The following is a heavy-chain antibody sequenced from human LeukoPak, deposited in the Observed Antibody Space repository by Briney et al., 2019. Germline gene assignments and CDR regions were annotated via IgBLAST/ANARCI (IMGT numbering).Heavy chain of an antibody. CDR2: ISGSGGST. J-gene: IGHJ5*02. V-gene: IGHV3-23*01. CDR3: AKGFEGRPLDP. CDR1: GFTVSSYA. D-gene: IGHD3-9*01. Sequence: GGSLRLSCAASGFTVSSYAMSWVRQAPGKGLELVSAISGSGGSTYYADSVKGRFTISRDNSKNTLYLQMNSLRAEDTAVYYCAKGFEGRPLDPWGQGTLVTVSS.